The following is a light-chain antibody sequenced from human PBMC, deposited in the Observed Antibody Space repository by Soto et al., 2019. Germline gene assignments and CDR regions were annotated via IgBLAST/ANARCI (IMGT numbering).Light chain of an antibody. CDR3: QQRSNWPLT. Sequence: EIVLTHYPDTLSLSPGERASLSCRASQSVDGYLAWYQQKPGQPPRLLFYDTSSRASGIPARFSAFGSGTDFTLTISALAPEDFAVYYCQQRSNWPLTFGGGTKVEMK. CDR2: DTS. V-gene: IGKV3-11*01. CDR1: QSVDGY. J-gene: IGKJ4*01.